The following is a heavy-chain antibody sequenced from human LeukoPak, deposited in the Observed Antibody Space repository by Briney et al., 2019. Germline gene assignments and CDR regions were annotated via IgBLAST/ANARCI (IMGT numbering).Heavy chain of an antibody. CDR2: ISAYNGNT. Sequence: GASVKVSCKASGYTFTSYGISWVRQAPGQGLEWMGWISAYNGNTNYAQKLQGRVTMTTDTSTSTAYMELRSLRSDDTAVYYCARPNNYYDSSGYFQHWGQGTLVTVSS. CDR3: ARPNNYYDSSGYFQH. D-gene: IGHD3-22*01. J-gene: IGHJ1*01. CDR1: GYTFTSYG. V-gene: IGHV1-18*01.